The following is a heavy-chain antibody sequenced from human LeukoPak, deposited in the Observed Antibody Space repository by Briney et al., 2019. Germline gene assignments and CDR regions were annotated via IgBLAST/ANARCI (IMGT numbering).Heavy chain of an antibody. CDR2: INPDGTYT. CDR1: GFTFSGYW. J-gene: IGHJ4*02. Sequence: PGGSLRLSRAVSGFTFSGYWMHWVRQAPGKGLVSVSRINPDGTYTSYADSVKGRFTISRDNSKNTLYLQMNSLTAEDTAVYYCARGLLYFWGQGTLVTVSS. D-gene: IGHD3-16*01. V-gene: IGHV3-74*01. CDR3: ARGLLYF.